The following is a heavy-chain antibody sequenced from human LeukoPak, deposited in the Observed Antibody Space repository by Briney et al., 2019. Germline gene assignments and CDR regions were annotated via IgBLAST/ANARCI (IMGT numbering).Heavy chain of an antibody. CDR1: GFTFSTYA. Sequence: GGSLRLSCSASGFTFSTYAMHWVRQAPGKGLEYVSAIGSNGGSTYYADSVKGRFTISRDNSKNMMYLQMRSLRAEDTAVYYCVKESPDGAFNIWGQGTMVTVSS. CDR3: VKESPDGAFNI. V-gene: IGHV3-64D*06. D-gene: IGHD5-24*01. CDR2: IGSNGGST. J-gene: IGHJ3*02.